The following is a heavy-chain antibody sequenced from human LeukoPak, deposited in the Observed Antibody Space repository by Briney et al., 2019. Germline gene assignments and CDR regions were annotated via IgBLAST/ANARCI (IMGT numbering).Heavy chain of an antibody. J-gene: IGHJ4*02. V-gene: IGHV1-8*01. CDR3: ARRPYKYYDILTGSYRSEFEY. CDR1: GYTFTNYD. D-gene: IGHD3-9*01. CDR2: MNPNSGNT. Sequence: ASVKVSCKASGYTFTNYDINWVRQAPGQGLEWMGWMNPNSGNTGYAQKFQGRVTMTRNTSISTAYMELSRLRSEDTAVYYCARRPYKYYDILTGSYRSEFEYWGQGTLVTVSS.